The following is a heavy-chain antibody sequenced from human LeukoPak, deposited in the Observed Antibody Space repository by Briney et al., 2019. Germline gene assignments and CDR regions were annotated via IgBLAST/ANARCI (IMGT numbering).Heavy chain of an antibody. CDR1: GFTFSDQS. CDR3: ARVGATGTADY. D-gene: IGHD1-1*01. Sequence: GFLRPFCATFGFTFSDQSIRWDRQAPGEGLGWVSYISKSGSDRNFADSVKGRFTISRDNAKNSMYLQMNSLRGEDTAVYYCARVGATGTADYWGQGTLVTVS. V-gene: IGHV3-11*06. J-gene: IGHJ4*02. CDR2: ISKSGSDR.